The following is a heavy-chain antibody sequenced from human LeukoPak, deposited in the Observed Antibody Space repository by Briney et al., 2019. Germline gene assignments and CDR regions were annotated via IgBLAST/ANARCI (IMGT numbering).Heavy chain of an antibody. CDR2: INQDGSEK. CDR3: AVSSSSSGAGGI. Sequence: GGSLRLSCAASGFTFSSYWMTWVRQASGKGLEWVANINQDGSEKYYVDSVRGRSTISRDNAKNSLYLQMNSLRVEDTALYYCAVSSSSSGAGGIWGQGTLVTVSS. CDR1: GFTFSSYW. D-gene: IGHD6-6*01. V-gene: IGHV3-7*01. J-gene: IGHJ4*02.